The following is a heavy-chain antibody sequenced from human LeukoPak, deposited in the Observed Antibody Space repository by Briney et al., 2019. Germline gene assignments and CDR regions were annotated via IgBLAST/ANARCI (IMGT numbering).Heavy chain of an antibody. Sequence: PGGSLRLSCAASGFTFSSYAMSWVRQAPGKGLEWVSAISGSGGSTYYADSVKGRFTISRDNSKNTLYLQMNSLRAEDTAVYYCAKAPPRYYDFWSGYYCDYWGQGTLVIVSS. J-gene: IGHJ4*02. V-gene: IGHV3-23*01. CDR1: GFTFSSYA. CDR3: AKAPPRYYDFWSGYYCDY. D-gene: IGHD3-3*01. CDR2: ISGSGGST.